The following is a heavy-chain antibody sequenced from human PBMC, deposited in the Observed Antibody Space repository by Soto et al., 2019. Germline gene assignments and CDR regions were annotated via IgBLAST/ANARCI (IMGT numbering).Heavy chain of an antibody. J-gene: IGHJ4*02. CDR1: GFTFDDYA. Sequence: EVQLVESGGGLVQPGRSLRLSCAASGFTFDDYAMHWVRQAPGKGLEWVSGISWNSGSIGYADSVKGGFTISRDNAKNSLYVQMNSLRAEDTAVHYCAKDIVHTVAGTSSFDYWGQGTLVTFSA. V-gene: IGHV3-9*01. CDR3: AKDIVHTVAGTSSFDY. D-gene: IGHD6-19*01. CDR2: ISWNSGSI.